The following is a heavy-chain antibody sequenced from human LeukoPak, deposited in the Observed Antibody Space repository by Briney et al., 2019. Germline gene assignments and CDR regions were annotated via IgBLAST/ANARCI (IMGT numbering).Heavy chain of an antibody. CDR1: GFPFSTYN. J-gene: IGHJ4*02. CDR3: ARGQQWNLLPFHF. Sequence: PGGSLRLSCAASGFPFSTYNMNWVRQAPGKGPEWVSSIGSDNNYIYYTDSVKGRFTISRDNAKNSLYLQMNRLRAEDTAVYYCARGQQWNLLPFHFWGQGTLVTVSP. V-gene: IGHV3-21*01. CDR2: IGSDNNYI. D-gene: IGHD6-19*01.